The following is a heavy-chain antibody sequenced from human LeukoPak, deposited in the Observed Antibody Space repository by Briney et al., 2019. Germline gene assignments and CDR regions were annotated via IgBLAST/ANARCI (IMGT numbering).Heavy chain of an antibody. J-gene: IGHJ4*02. CDR3: ARDLYCSGGSCYLSVDY. CDR2: IYYSGST. V-gene: IGHV4-39*07. Sequence: SETLSLTCTVSGGSISSSSYYWGWIRQPPGKGLEWIGSIYYSGSTYYNPSLKSRVTISVDTSKNQFSLKLSSVTAADTAVYYCARDLYCSGGSCYLSVDYWGQGTLVTVSS. D-gene: IGHD2-15*01. CDR1: GGSISSSSYY.